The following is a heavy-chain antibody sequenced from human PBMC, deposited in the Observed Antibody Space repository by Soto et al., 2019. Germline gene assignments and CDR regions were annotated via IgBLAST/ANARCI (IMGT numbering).Heavy chain of an antibody. V-gene: IGHV3-74*01. D-gene: IGHD5-18*01. J-gene: IGHJ6*02. CDR2: INSDGSST. Sequence: GGSLRLSCAASEFTFSSYWMHWVRQAPGKGLVWVSRINSDGSSTNCADSVKGRFTISRDNAKNTLYLQIDSLRAEDTAVYYFAREGFSYGYGYYYYNGMDVWGQGTTVTVSS. CDR3: AREGFSYGYGYYYYNGMDV. CDR1: EFTFSSYW.